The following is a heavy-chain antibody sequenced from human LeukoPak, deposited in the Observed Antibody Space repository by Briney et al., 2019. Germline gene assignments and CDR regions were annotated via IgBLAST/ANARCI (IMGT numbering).Heavy chain of an antibody. Sequence: SETLSLTCTVSSVSISSYYWSWIRQPPGKGLEWIGYTSYSGSTNYNPSLKSRVTISADTSKNQFSLKVSSVTAADTAVYYCARGERLGLDSWGQGTLVTVSS. CDR3: ARGERLGLDS. D-gene: IGHD6-19*01. J-gene: IGHJ4*02. CDR1: SVSISSYY. CDR2: TSYSGST. V-gene: IGHV4-59*01.